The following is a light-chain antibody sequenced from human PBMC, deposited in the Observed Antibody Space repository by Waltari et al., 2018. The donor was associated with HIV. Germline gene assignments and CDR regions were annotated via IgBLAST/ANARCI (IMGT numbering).Light chain of an antibody. J-gene: IGKJ1*01. CDR1: QSVSSSY. V-gene: IGKV3-20*01. CDR2: GAS. Sequence: EIVLTQSPGTLSLSPGERATLSCRASQSVSSSYLAWYQQKPGQAPRLLIYGASSRATGLPDRFSGSGSGTDFTLTISRLEPEEFAVYYCQQYGSSLRTFGQGTKVEIK. CDR3: QQYGSSLRT.